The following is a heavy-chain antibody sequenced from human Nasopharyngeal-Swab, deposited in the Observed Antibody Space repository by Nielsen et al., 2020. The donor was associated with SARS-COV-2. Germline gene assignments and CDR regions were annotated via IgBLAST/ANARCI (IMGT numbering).Heavy chain of an antibody. J-gene: IGHJ4*02. V-gene: IGHV3-30*04. Sequence: GGSLRLSCSASGFTFSRYGVHWVRQAPGKGLDWVATLSSDARSEFYGDSVRGRFTISRDNSKNTLYVQMNSLRPEDTAVYYCASDYYDSGGSGHWVQGTLVTVSS. CDR2: LSSDARSE. CDR1: GFTFSRYG. CDR3: ASDYYDSGGSGH. D-gene: IGHD3-22*01.